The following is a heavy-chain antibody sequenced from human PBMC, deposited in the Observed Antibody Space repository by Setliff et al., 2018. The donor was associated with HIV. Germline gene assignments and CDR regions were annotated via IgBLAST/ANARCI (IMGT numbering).Heavy chain of an antibody. Sequence: ASVKVSCKASGYTFKTYGISWVRQAPGHGLEWMGWISPYNGHTNYAQNFQGRVTMTIDTSTSRAYTGLKSLTSDDTAAYFCARLGSGWSDSYYYAMDVWGQGTTVTVSS. CDR2: ISPYNGHT. D-gene: IGHD6-19*01. CDR3: ARLGSGWSDSYYYAMDV. CDR1: GYTFKTYG. J-gene: IGHJ6*02. V-gene: IGHV1-18*01.